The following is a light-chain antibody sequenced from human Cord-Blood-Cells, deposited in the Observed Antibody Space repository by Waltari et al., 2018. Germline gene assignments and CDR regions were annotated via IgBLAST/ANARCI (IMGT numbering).Light chain of an antibody. CDR2: AAS. J-gene: IGKJ1*01. V-gene: IGKV1-39*01. Sequence: DIQMTQSPSSLSASVGYRVTITCRASQSISSYLNWYHQKPGKAPKLLIYAASSLQSGVPSRFSGSGSGTDFTLTISSLQPEDFATYYCQQSYSTPWTFGQGTKVEIK. CDR3: QQSYSTPWT. CDR1: QSISSY.